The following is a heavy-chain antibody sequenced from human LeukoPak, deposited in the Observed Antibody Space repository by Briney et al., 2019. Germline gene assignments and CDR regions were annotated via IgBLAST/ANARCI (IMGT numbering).Heavy chain of an antibody. CDR2: IYTSGST. D-gene: IGHD3-10*01. J-gene: IGHJ4*02. CDR1: GGSISSSTYY. Sequence: SETLSLTCTVSGGSISSSTYYWGWIRQPPGKGLEWIGRIYTSGSTNYNPSLKSRVTMSVDTSKNQFSLKLSSVTAADTAVYYCARGRYYYGSGSYPFDYWGQGTLVTVSS. V-gene: IGHV4-39*07. CDR3: ARGRYYYGSGSYPFDY.